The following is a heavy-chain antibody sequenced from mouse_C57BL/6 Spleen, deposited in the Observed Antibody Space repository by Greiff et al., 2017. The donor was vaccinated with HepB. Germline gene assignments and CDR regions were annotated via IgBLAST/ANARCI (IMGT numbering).Heavy chain of an antibody. V-gene: IGHV5-6*01. D-gene: IGHD1-1*01. J-gene: IGHJ3*01. Sequence: EVHLVESGGDLVKPGGSLKLSCAASGFTFSSYGMSWVRQTPDKRLEWVATISSGGSYTYYPDSVKGRFTISRDNAKNTLYLQMSSLKSEDTAMYYCARHPPDYGSSYGFAYWGQGTLVTVAA. CDR1: GFTFSSYG. CDR2: ISSGGSYT. CDR3: ARHPPDYGSSYGFAY.